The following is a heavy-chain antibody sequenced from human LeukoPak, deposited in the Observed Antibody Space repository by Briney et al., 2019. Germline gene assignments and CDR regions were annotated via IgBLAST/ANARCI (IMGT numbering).Heavy chain of an antibody. V-gene: IGHV1-18*01. D-gene: IGHD2-2*01. CDR3: ARGRCVGSSNCYYFDY. CDR1: GYTFTSYG. Sequence: GASVKVSCKASGYTFTSYGISWVRQAPGQGLEWMGWISAYNDNTNYAQKLQGRVTFTRNTSINTAYMELSSLRSEDTAVYYCARGRCVGSSNCYYFDYWGQGTLVTVSS. CDR2: ISAYNDNT. J-gene: IGHJ4*02.